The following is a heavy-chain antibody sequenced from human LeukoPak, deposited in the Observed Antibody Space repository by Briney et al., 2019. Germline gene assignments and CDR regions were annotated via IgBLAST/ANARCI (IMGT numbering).Heavy chain of an antibody. CDR1: GFTFTDYY. V-gene: IGHV3-11*06. Sequence: GGSLRLSCAAFGFTFTDYYMSWIRQAPGKGLEWVSYISSSSSYTNYADSVKGRFTISRDNAKNSLYLQMNSLRAEDTAVYYCARVRGAGTDAFDIWGQGTMVTVSS. CDR2: ISSSSSYT. CDR3: ARVRGAGTDAFDI. J-gene: IGHJ3*02. D-gene: IGHD1-1*01.